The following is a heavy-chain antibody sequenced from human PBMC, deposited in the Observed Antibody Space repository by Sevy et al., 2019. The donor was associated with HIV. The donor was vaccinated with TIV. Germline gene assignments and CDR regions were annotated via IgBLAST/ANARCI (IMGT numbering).Heavy chain of an antibody. Sequence: GGSLRLSCAASGFSLNNYWMSWVRQAPGKGLEWVANIKQDGSVKYYVDSVKGRFTISKDNAMNLLYLQMNSLRAEDTALYYCVRAVATDGSFWGQGTLVTVSS. V-gene: IGHV3-7*03. CDR3: VRAVATDGSF. D-gene: IGHD6-13*01. CDR2: IKQDGSVK. J-gene: IGHJ4*02. CDR1: GFSLNNYW.